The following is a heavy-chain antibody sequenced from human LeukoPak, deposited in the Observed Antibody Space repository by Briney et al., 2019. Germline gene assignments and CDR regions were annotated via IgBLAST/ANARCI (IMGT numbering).Heavy chain of an antibody. D-gene: IGHD3-9*01. Sequence: PSETLSLTCAVYGGSFSGYYWSWIRQPPGKGLEWIGEIYYSGSANSNPSLKSRVTISVDTSKNQFSLKLSSVTAADTAVYYCARTVLRYFVRALDIWGQGTMVTVYS. J-gene: IGHJ3*02. CDR3: ARTVLRYFVRALDI. V-gene: IGHV4-34*01. CDR2: IYYSGSA. CDR1: GGSFSGYY.